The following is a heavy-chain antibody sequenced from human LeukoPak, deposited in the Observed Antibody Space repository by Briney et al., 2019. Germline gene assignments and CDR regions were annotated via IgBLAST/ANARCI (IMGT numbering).Heavy chain of an antibody. V-gene: IGHV3-23*01. Sequence: PGGALRLSCAASGFTFNSCAMSWVGQAPGKGLEGVSGISGGGETTDVPDSVKGRFAISRDNSKNTLYLQMNSLRAEDTAVYYCAKKIIGYCSSGRCHFDCWGQGTLVTVS. CDR3: AKKIIGYCSSGRCHFDC. CDR2: ISGGGETT. D-gene: IGHD2-15*01. CDR1: GFTFNSCA. J-gene: IGHJ4*02.